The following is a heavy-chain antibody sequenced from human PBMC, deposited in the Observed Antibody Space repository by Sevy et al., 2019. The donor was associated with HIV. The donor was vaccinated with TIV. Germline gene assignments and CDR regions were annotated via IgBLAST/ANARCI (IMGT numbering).Heavy chain of an antibody. J-gene: IGHJ3*02. D-gene: IGHD3-10*01. CDR1: GFTFSDHY. V-gene: IGHV3-11*01. Sequence: VGSLRLSCAASGFTFSDHYMTWIRQAPGKGLESVAYIRSGGSPISYADSVKGRFIISRDNTKNALYLQMNILRADDTAVYYCARDHYQKTIRGNFDIWGQGTMVTVSS. CDR3: ARDHYQKTIRGNFDI. CDR2: IRSGGSPI.